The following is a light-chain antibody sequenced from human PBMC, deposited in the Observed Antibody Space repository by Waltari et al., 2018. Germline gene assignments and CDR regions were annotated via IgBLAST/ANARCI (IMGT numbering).Light chain of an antibody. CDR2: VNSDGSH. Sequence: QVVLTQSPSASASLGASVKLTCTLPRGHSRPAIALHQHQPNKGPRYLMTVNSDGSHNKGDGIPDRFSGSSSGAERYLTISSLQSDDEADYYCQTWGTGTVVFGGGTKLTVL. V-gene: IGLV4-69*01. CDR1: RGHSRPA. CDR3: QTWGTGTVV. J-gene: IGLJ3*02.